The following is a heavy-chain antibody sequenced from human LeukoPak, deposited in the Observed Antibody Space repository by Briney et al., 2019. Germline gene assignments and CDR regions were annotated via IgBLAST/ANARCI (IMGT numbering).Heavy chain of an antibody. J-gene: IGHJ3*02. V-gene: IGHV3-53*01. CDR1: RFTPSSNY. D-gene: IGHD3-22*01. CDR3: ARVGHYYDSSGNHDAFDI. CDR2: IYSGGST. Sequence: GGSLRLSCAASRFTPSSNYISWVRQAPGEGLEWGSVIYSGGSTYYADSVKGRFTISRDNSKNTLYLQMNRLRAEDTAVYYCARVGHYYDSSGNHDAFDIWGQGTMVTVSS.